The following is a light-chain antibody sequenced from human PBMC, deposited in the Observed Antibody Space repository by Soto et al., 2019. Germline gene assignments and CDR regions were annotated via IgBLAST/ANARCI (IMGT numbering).Light chain of an antibody. CDR3: AAWDDSLNGYVV. J-gene: IGLJ2*01. V-gene: IGLV2-8*01. CDR1: KNDIGVYDF. CDR2: EVV. Sequence: QSVLTQPPSASGSPGQSVTISCTGTKNDIGVYDFVSWYQHHPGKAPRLIIYEVVQRPSGVPDRFSGSKSGNTASLTVSGLQAADEADYYCAAWDDSLNGYVVFGGGTKLTVL.